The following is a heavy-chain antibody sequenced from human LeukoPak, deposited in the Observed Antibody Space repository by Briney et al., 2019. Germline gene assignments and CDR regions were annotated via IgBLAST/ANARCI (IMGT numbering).Heavy chain of an antibody. CDR2: ISYDGSNK. CDR3: AKDRPPQPQSPSPWGDILTGYGVSAFDI. V-gene: IGHV3-30*04. CDR1: GFTFSSYA. Sequence: GGSLRLSCAASGFTFSSYAMHWVRQAPGKGLEWVAVISYDGSNKYYADSVKGRFTISRDNSKNTLFLQMNSLRAEDTAVYYCAKDRPPQPQSPSPWGDILTGYGVSAFDIWGQGTMVTVSS. J-gene: IGHJ3*02. D-gene: IGHD3-9*01.